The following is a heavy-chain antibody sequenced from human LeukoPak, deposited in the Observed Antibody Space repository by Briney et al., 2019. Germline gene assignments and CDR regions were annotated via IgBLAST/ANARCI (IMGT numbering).Heavy chain of an antibody. CDR2: IKQDGSEK. CDR1: GFTFSSYW. V-gene: IGHV3-7*01. D-gene: IGHD2/OR15-2a*01. Sequence: GGSLRLSCAASGFTFSSYWMSWVRQAPGKGLEWVANIKQDGSEKYYVDSVKGRFTISRDNAKNSLYLQMNSLRAEDTAVYYCARDKYYRTDAFDIRGQGTMVTVSS. CDR3: ARDKYYRTDAFDI. J-gene: IGHJ3*02.